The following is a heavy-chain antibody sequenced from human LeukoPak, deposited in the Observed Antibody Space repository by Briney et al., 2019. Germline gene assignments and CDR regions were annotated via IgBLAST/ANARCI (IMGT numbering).Heavy chain of an antibody. J-gene: IGHJ4*02. Sequence: ASVTVSCKASGYTFTSYGISWVRQAPGQGLEWMGWISAYNGNTNYAQKLQGRVTMTTDTSTSTAYMELRSLRSDDTAVYYCARSEVDTAMAGLTDYWGQGTLVTVSS. D-gene: IGHD5-18*01. CDR1: GYTFTSYG. CDR2: ISAYNGNT. CDR3: ARSEVDTAMAGLTDY. V-gene: IGHV1-18*01.